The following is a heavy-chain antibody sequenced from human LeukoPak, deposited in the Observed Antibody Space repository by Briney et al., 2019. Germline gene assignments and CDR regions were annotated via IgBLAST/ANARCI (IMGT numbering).Heavy chain of an antibody. Sequence: SETLSLTRTVSDGSIINNNHYWGWTRQPPGKGLEWIGSISYSGGTAYNPSLRSRVTISVDTSKNQFSLKVNSVTAADTAVYYCAREVEYYDSSGYRPHAFDIWGQGTLVTVSS. D-gene: IGHD3-22*01. CDR3: AREVEYYDSSGYRPHAFDI. CDR1: DGSIINNNHY. J-gene: IGHJ3*02. CDR2: ISYSGGT. V-gene: IGHV4-39*02.